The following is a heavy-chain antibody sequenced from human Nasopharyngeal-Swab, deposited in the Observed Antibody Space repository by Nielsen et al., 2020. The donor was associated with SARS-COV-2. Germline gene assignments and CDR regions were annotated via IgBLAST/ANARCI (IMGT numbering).Heavy chain of an antibody. CDR3: ARHPRWYDDFIAAPNPRFWFDP. V-gene: IGHV4-39*01. Sequence: SETLFLTCTVSGGSISSSSYYWGWIRQPPGKGLEWIGSIYYSGSTYYNPSLKSRVTISVDTSKNQFSLKLSSVTAADTAVYYCARHPRWYDDFIAAPNPRFWFDPWGQGTLVTVSS. J-gene: IGHJ5*02. D-gene: IGHD6-6*01. CDR2: IYYSGST. CDR1: GGSISSSSYY.